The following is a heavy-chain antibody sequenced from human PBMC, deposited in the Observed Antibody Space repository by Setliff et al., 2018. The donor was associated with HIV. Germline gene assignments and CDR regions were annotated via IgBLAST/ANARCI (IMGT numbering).Heavy chain of an antibody. J-gene: IGHJ4*02. Sequence: SETLSLTCTVSGDSISSNYWSWIRQPPGKGLEWIGYIHTSGSTNYNPSLKSRVTISVDTSKNQFSLNLSSVTAADTAVYYCARGGLGVVGAIDYWSQGTLVTVSS. CDR1: GDSISSNY. D-gene: IGHD2-15*01. CDR2: IHTSGST. V-gene: IGHV4-4*09. CDR3: ARGGLGVVGAIDY.